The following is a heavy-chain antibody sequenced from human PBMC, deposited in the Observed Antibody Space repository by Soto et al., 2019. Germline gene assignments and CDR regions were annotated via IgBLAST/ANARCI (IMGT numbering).Heavy chain of an antibody. Sequence: GGSLRLSCAASGFTFSSYAMSWVRQAPGKGLEWVSAISGSGGSTYYADSVKGRFTISRDNSKNKLYLQMNSLRAEDTAVYYCAKLGKRDPCTNGVCEKYYFDYWGQGTLVTVSS. D-gene: IGHD2-8*01. CDR1: GFTFSSYA. V-gene: IGHV3-23*01. J-gene: IGHJ4*02. CDR2: ISGSGGST. CDR3: AKLGKRDPCTNGVCEKYYFDY.